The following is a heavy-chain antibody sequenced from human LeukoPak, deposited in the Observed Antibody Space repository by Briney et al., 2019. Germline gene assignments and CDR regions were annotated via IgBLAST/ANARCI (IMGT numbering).Heavy chain of an antibody. CDR1: GFTFSGYE. D-gene: IGHD5-12*01. CDR2: ISSSGSTI. CDR3: ARDKEVATIPPWMD. V-gene: IGHV3-48*03. Sequence: PGGSLRLSCAASGFTFSGYEMNWVRQAPGKGLEWVSYISSSGSTIYYADSVKGRFTISRDNSKNMLYLQMNSLRAEDTAKYYCARDKEVATIPPWMDWGQGTLATVSS. J-gene: IGHJ4*02.